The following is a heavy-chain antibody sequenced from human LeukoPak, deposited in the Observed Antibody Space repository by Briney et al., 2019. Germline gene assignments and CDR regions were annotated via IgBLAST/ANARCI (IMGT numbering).Heavy chain of an antibody. CDR2: INHSGST. CDR1: GGSFSGYY. CDR3: ARVVVDANYYYYYYYMDV. J-gene: IGHJ6*03. Sequence: SETLSLTCAVYGGSFSGYYWSWIRQPPGKGLEWIGEINHSGSTNYNPSLKSRVTISVDTSKNQFSLKLSSVTAADTAVYYCARVVVDANYYYYYYYMDVWGKGTTVTISS. V-gene: IGHV4-34*01. D-gene: IGHD2-21*01.